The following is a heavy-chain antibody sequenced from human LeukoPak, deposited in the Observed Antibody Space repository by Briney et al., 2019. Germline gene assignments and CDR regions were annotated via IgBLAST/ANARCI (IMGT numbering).Heavy chain of an antibody. V-gene: IGHV4-59*11. J-gene: IGHJ3*02. D-gene: IGHD4-17*01. CDR2: ISHIVRT. CDR3: ARDLVTVTKGFDI. CDR1: GDSFTSHY. Sequence: SETLSLTCAVSGDSFTSHYWTWIRQSPGTGLEWIGYISHIVRTNYNPSLKSRVTISIDTSKDQYSLKLRSVTAAATAVYYCARDLVTVTKGFDIWGQGKMVSVSS.